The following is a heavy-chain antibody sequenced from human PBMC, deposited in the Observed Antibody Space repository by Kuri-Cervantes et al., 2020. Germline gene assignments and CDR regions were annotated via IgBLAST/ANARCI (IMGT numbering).Heavy chain of an antibody. Sequence: LRLSCTVSGGSISSGDYYWSWIRQPPGKGLEWIGYIYYSGSTYYNPSLKSRVTISVDTSKNQFSLKLSSVTAADTAVYHCARQAAVGTYYYYGMDVWGQGTTVTVSS. CDR3: ARQAAVGTYYYYGMDV. CDR1: GGSISSGDYY. J-gene: IGHJ6*02. V-gene: IGHV4-30-4*01. CDR2: IYYSGST. D-gene: IGHD6-13*01.